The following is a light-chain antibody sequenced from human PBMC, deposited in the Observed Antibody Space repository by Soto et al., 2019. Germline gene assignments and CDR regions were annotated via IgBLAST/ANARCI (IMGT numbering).Light chain of an antibody. V-gene: IGKV1-5*01. J-gene: IGKJ1*01. CDR2: DAS. CDR1: QIISTW. CDR3: QQYNNYVPT. Sequence: DIQMTQSPSTLSASVGDRVTITCRASQIISTWLAWYQQKPGKPPKLLIYDASSLESGVPSRFSGSGSGTEFTLTISSLQTGDFATYYCQQYNNYVPTFGQGTNVEIK.